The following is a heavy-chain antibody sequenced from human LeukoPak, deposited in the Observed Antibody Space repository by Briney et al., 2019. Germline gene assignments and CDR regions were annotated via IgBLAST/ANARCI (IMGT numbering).Heavy chain of an antibody. CDR3: AREYYEGYFDL. D-gene: IGHD3-22*01. Sequence: PSQTLSLTCTVSGGSISSGGHSWSWIRQPPGRGLEWIGYIYHSGSTYYNPSLKSRVTISVDRSKNQFSLKLSSVTAADTAVYYCAREYYEGYFDLWGRGTLVTVSS. CDR1: GGSISSGGHS. CDR2: IYHSGST. V-gene: IGHV4-30-2*01. J-gene: IGHJ2*01.